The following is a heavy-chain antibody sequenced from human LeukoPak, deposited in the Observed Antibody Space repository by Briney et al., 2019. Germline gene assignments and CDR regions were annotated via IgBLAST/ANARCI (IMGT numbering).Heavy chain of an antibody. Sequence: GASVKVSCKASGGTFSSYAISWVRQAPGQGLEWMGGFIPIFGTANYAQKFQGRVTITADKSTSTAYMELSSLRSEDTAVYYCARDHDSSGYYHQYNWFDPWGQGTLVTVSS. J-gene: IGHJ5*02. V-gene: IGHV1-69*06. D-gene: IGHD3-22*01. CDR3: ARDHDSSGYYHQYNWFDP. CDR1: GGTFSSYA. CDR2: FIPIFGTA.